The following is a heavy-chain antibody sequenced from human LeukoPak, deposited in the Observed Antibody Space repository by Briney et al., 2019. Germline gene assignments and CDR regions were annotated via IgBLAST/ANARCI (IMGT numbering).Heavy chain of an antibody. CDR1: GFTFSSYE. Sequence: GGSLRLSCAASGFTFSSYEMNWVRQAPGKGLEWVSYISSSGSTIYYADSVKGRFTISRDNAKNSLYLQMDSLRAEDTAVYYCARGPPDYYESSVYYVYYYYMDVWGKGTTVTVSS. D-gene: IGHD3-22*01. J-gene: IGHJ6*03. V-gene: IGHV3-48*03. CDR2: ISSSGSTI. CDR3: ARGPPDYYESSVYYVYYYYMDV.